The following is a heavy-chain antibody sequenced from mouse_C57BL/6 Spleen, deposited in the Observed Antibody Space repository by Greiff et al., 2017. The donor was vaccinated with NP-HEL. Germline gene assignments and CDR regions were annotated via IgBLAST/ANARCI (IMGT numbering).Heavy chain of an antibody. V-gene: IGHV1-61*01. J-gene: IGHJ2*01. CDR2: IYPSDSET. Sequence: QVQLQQPGAELVRPGSSVKLSCKASGYTFTSYWMDWVKQRPGQGLEWIGNIYPSDSETHYNQKFKDKATLTVDKSSSTAYMQLSSLTSEDSAVYYCARELRGFDYWGQGTTLTVSS. D-gene: IGHD1-1*01. CDR1: GYTFTSYW. CDR3: ARELRGFDY.